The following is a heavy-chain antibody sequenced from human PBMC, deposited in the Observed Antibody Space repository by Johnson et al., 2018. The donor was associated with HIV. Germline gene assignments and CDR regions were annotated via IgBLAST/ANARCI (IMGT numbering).Heavy chain of an antibody. D-gene: IGHD3-16*01. V-gene: IGHV3-NL1*01. J-gene: IGHJ3*02. Sequence: VQLVESGGGVVQPGRSLRLSCAASGFTFSSYGMHWVRQAPGKGLEWVSVIYSGGSTYYADSVKGRFTISRDNSKNTLYVQMNSLRAEDTAVYYCAKEGEAFDIWGQGTMLTVSS. CDR1: GFTFSSYG. CDR3: AKEGEAFDI. CDR2: IYSGGST.